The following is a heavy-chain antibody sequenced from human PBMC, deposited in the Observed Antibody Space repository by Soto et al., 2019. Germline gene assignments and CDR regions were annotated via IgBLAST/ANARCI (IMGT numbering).Heavy chain of an antibody. D-gene: IGHD2-15*01. V-gene: IGHV3-33*01. CDR3: ARDLPPPGVVVAATSVRGDAFDI. J-gene: IGHJ3*02. CDR1: GFTFSSYG. Sequence: GGSLRLSCAASGFTFSSYGMHWVRQAPGKGLEWVAVIWYDGSNKYYADSVKGRFTISRDNSKNTLYLQMNSLRAEDTAVYYCARDLPPPGVVVAATSVRGDAFDIWGQGTMVTVSS. CDR2: IWYDGSNK.